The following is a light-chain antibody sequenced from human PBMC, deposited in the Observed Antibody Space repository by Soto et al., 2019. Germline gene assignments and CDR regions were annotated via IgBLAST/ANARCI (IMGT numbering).Light chain of an antibody. CDR1: QDVMYD. V-gene: IGKV3-15*01. CDR3: QQYRSWPRT. J-gene: IGKJ1*01. Sequence: QSPAALSVSPXXRATLSCXASQDVMYDLAWYQQKPGQAPRLLVYGASTRATDAPPRFRGSGSGREFSLTISSLQSEDFATYYCQQYRSWPRTFGQGSRVEIK. CDR2: GAS.